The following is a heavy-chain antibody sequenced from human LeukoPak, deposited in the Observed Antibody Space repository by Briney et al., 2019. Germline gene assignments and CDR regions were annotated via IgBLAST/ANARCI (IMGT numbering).Heavy chain of an antibody. CDR2: ISADGRST. J-gene: IGHJ4*02. CDR3: AKESGKFDY. V-gene: IGHV3-43*02. CDR1: GLNFDDSA. Sequence: GGSLRLSCVASGLNFDDSAMHWVRQAPGKGLEWVPLISADGRSTFSADSVKGRFSISRDNSKNSLYLQMNSLRSEDTAMYYCAKESGKFDYWGQGTLVAVSS.